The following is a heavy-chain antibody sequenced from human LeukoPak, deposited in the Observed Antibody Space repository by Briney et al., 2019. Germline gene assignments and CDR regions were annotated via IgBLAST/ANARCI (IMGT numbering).Heavy chain of an antibody. J-gene: IGHJ5*02. D-gene: IGHD1-26*01. CDR2: IYYSGST. CDR1: GGSISSSSYY. V-gene: IGHV4-39*07. CDR3: ARDRRVGFDP. Sequence: SETLSLTCTVSGGSISSSSYYWGWIRQPPGKGPEWIGSIYYSGSTYYNPSLKSRVSISVDTSKNQFSLKLSSVTAADTAVYYCARDRRVGFDPWGQGTLVTVSS.